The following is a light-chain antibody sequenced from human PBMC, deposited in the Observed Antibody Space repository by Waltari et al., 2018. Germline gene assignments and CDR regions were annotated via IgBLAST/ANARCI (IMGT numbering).Light chain of an antibody. Sequence: QSALTQEASVSGTVGQKVTLSCTGNSDNVGSYAVGWYQQISHGAPKTVMLGNSLPSGSPDRFSAEKSGTTASLTISGLQPEDEADYYCSTWDYRLGGWVFGGGTKLTVL. V-gene: IGLV1-44*01. J-gene: IGLJ3*02. CDR3: STWDYRLGGWV. CDR1: SDNVGSYA. CDR2: GNS.